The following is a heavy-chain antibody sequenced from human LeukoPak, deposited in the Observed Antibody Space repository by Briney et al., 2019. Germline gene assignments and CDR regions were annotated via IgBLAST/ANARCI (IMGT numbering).Heavy chain of an antibody. CDR2: ITGSGNTT. Sequence: PGGSLRLSCAASGFTFSNYAMTWVRQAPGKGLEWVSDITGSGNTTYYADSVKGRFTISRDNSKNTLYLQMNSLRAEDTAVYYCARELFDFDYWGQGTLVTVSS. CDR3: ARELFDFDY. V-gene: IGHV3-23*01. D-gene: IGHD3-10*01. CDR1: GFTFSNYA. J-gene: IGHJ4*02.